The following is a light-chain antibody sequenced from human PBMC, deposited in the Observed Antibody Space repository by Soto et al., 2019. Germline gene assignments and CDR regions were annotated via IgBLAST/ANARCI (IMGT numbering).Light chain of an antibody. CDR2: ASF. V-gene: IGKV1-39*01. Sequence: DLQMTQSPSLSVSVGDKVTITCRASHSFSNFLNWYQQKAGKAPKLLIYASFNLQSGVPSRFSGSGSGADFTLTISSLQPEDFATYYCQQNYITPYTFGQGTKLEIK. J-gene: IGKJ2*01. CDR1: HSFSNF. CDR3: QQNYITPYT.